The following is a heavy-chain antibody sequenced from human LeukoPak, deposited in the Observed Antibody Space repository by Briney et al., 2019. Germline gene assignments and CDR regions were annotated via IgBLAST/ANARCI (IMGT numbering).Heavy chain of an antibody. CDR1: GFTFSSYA. J-gene: IGHJ4*02. Sequence: PGGSLRLSCAASGFTFSSYAMSWVRQAPGKGLEWGSAISGSGGSTYYADSVKGRFTISRDNSKNTLYLQMNSLRAEDTAVYYCAKDPDYDILTGWVYFDYWGQGTLVTVSS. V-gene: IGHV3-23*01. CDR3: AKDPDYDILTGWVYFDY. D-gene: IGHD3-9*01. CDR2: ISGSGGST.